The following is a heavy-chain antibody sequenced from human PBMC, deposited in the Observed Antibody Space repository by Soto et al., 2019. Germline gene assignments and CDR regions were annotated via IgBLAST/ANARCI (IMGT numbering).Heavy chain of an antibody. J-gene: IGHJ4*02. V-gene: IGHV1-69*06. D-gene: IGHD4-4*01. Sequence: GASVKVSCKASGGTFSSYAISWVRQAPGQGLEWMGGIIPIFGTANYAQKFQGRVTITADKSTSTAYMELSSLRSEDTAVYYCARSAYDYSNYGLDYWGQGTLVTVSS. CDR2: IIPIFGTA. CDR3: ARSAYDYSNYGLDY. CDR1: GGTFSSYA.